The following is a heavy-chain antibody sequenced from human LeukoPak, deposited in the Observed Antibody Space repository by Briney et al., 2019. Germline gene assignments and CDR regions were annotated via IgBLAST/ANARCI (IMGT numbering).Heavy chain of an antibody. CDR1: GFTFSSYN. CDR2: ISSSSSYI. J-gene: IGHJ4*02. Sequence: GGSLRLSCAASGFTFSSYNMNWVRQAPGKGLEWVSSISSSSSYIYYADSVKGRFAISRDNAKKSLYLQMNSLRTEDTALYYCAKYEMALDYWGQGTLVTVSS. CDR3: AKYEMALDY. D-gene: IGHD5-24*01. V-gene: IGHV3-21*04.